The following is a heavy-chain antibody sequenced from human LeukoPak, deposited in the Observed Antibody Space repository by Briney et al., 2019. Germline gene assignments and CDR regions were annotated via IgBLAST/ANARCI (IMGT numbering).Heavy chain of an antibody. V-gene: IGHV4-59*01. Sequence: SETLSLTCTVSGGSISGYYWSWIRQPPGKGLEWIGYIYYSGSTNYNPSLKSRVTISVDTSKNQFSLKLSSVTAADTAVYYCARDGSTYYDFWSGNYYYGMDVWGQGTTVTVSS. J-gene: IGHJ6*02. CDR3: ARDGSTYYDFWSGNYYYGMDV. CDR1: GGSISGYY. CDR2: IYYSGST. D-gene: IGHD3-3*01.